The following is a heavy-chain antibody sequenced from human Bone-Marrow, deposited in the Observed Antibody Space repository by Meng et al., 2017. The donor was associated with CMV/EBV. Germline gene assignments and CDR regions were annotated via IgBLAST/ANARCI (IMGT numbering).Heavy chain of an antibody. CDR3: ARDSGAIFGVVTTYYFDY. J-gene: IGHJ4*02. Sequence: GESLKISCTASGFTFSYYEINWVRQAPGKGLEWVANIKQDGSEKYYVDSVKGRFTISRDNAKNSLYLQMNSLRAEDTAVYYCARDSGAIFGVVTTYYFDYWGQGTLVTVSS. V-gene: IGHV3-7*01. CDR2: IKQDGSEK. D-gene: IGHD3-3*01. CDR1: GFTFSYYE.